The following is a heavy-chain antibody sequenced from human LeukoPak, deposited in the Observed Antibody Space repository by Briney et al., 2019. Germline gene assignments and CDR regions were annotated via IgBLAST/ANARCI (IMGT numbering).Heavy chain of an antibody. CDR1: GYTFTYYY. J-gene: IGHJ4*02. Sequence: ASVKVSCKASGYTFTYYYMHWVRQAPGQGLEWMGRINPTSGGTTYAQKFQDRVTMTRDMSITTAYMELNRLRSDDTAVYYCARGQGERELNWGQGTLVTVSS. CDR2: INPTSGGT. D-gene: IGHD1-26*01. CDR3: ARGQGERELN. V-gene: IGHV1-2*06.